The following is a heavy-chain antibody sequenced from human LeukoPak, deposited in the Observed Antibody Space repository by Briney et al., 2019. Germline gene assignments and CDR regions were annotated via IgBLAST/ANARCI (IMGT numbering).Heavy chain of an antibody. CDR1: GFTFSSYA. D-gene: IGHD4-17*01. Sequence: GRSLRLSCAASGFTFSSYAMHWVRQAPGKGLEWVAVISYDGSNKYYADSVKGRFTISRDNSKNTLYLQMNSLRAEDTAVYYCAKHRGDYQYYFDYWGQGTLVTVSS. CDR2: ISYDGSNK. CDR3: AKHRGDYQYYFDY. V-gene: IGHV3-30-3*02. J-gene: IGHJ4*02.